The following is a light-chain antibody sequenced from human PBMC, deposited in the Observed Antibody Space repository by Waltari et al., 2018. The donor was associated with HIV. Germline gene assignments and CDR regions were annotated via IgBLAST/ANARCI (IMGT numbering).Light chain of an antibody. V-gene: IGLV2-23*02. CDR2: DVT. CDR1: SSDVGGYNY. J-gene: IGLJ3*02. CDR3: CSYAGSSIPVV. Sequence: HSALTQPASVSGSPGQSITISCTGTSSDVGGYNYVSWYQQHPGKAPKLMIYDVTKRPSGVSNCFSGSKSGNTASLTISGLQAEDEADYYCCSYAGSSIPVVFGGGTKLTVL.